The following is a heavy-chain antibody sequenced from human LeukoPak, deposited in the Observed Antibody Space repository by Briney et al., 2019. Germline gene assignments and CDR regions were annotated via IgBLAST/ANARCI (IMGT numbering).Heavy chain of an antibody. Sequence: GGSLRLSCAASGFTFSSYAMHWVRQAPGKGLEWVAVISYDGSNKYYADSVKGRFTISRDSSKNTLYLQMNSLRAEDTAVYYCARDGSYYGSGSYYNAGGYFDYWGQGTLVTVSS. CDR3: ARDGSYYGSGSYYNAGGYFDY. CDR1: GFTFSSYA. D-gene: IGHD3-10*01. CDR2: ISYDGSNK. J-gene: IGHJ4*02. V-gene: IGHV3-30*04.